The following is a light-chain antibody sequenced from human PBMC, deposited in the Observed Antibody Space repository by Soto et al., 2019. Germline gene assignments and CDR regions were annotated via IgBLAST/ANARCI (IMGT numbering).Light chain of an antibody. V-gene: IGKV3-20*01. CDR1: QRVASSH. CDR2: GAS. Sequence: EIVLTQSPGTLSLSPGESATLSCGASQRVASSHIAWHRQKPGQAPWLLIYGASNRATGIPDRFSGSGSGTDFTLTISRLEAEDSAVYYCQHYGSSPPYTFGQGTKLKIK. J-gene: IGKJ2*01. CDR3: QHYGSSPPYT.